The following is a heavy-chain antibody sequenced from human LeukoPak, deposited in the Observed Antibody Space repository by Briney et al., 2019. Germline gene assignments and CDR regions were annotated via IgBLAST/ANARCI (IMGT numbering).Heavy chain of an antibody. Sequence: GGSLRLSCAASGFTFSSYGMHWVRQAPGKGLEWVAFIWYDGSNKYYADSVKGRFTISRDNSKNTLYLQMNSLRAEDTAVYYCAKSGPPHYYYYYYYMDVWGKGTTVTVSS. V-gene: IGHV3-30*02. D-gene: IGHD2-8*02. CDR2: IWYDGSNK. CDR3: AKSGPPHYYYYYYYMDV. CDR1: GFTFSSYG. J-gene: IGHJ6*03.